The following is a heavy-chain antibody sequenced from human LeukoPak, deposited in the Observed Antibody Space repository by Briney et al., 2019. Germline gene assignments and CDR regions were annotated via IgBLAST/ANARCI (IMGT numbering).Heavy chain of an antibody. V-gene: IGHV3-30*18. CDR1: GLTFSRYG. D-gene: IGHD6-19*01. J-gene: IGHJ4*02. Sequence: GSLRLSCAASGLTFSRYGMHWVRQAPGKGGEGGAVISYEGSNKDYADSVKGRFTISRENSKKTLYLQMNRLRAEDTAVFYCAKHHHSSGWYYFDYWGQGTLVTVSS. CDR2: ISYEGSNK. CDR3: AKHHHSSGWYYFDY.